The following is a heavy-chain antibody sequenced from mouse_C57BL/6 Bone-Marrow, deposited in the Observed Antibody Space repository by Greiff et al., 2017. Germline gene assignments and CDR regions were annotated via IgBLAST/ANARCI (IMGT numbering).Heavy chain of an antibody. Sequence: QVQLKQPGAELVKPGASVKLSCKASGYTFTSYWMHWVKQRPGRGLEWIGRIDPNSGGTKYNEKFKSKATLTVDKPSSAAYMQLSSLTSEDSAVYYCARAGNYGTLNDVWGTGTTVTVSS. V-gene: IGHV1-72*01. CDR2: IDPNSGGT. CDR3: ARAGNYGTLNDV. D-gene: IGHD2-1*01. J-gene: IGHJ1*03. CDR1: GYTFTSYW.